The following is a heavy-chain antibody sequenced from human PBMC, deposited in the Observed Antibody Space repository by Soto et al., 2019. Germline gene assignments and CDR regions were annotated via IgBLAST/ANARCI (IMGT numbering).Heavy chain of an antibody. D-gene: IGHD1-26*01. J-gene: IGHJ6*02. V-gene: IGHV3-30-3*01. CDR1: GFTFSSYA. CDR2: ISYDGSNK. Sequence: GGSLRLSCAASGFTFSSYAMHWVRQAPGKGLEWVAVISYDGSNKYYADSVKGRFTISRDNSKNTLYLQMNSLRAEDTAVYYCAREQLRLKDSYSYGLDAWGQGTTVTVSS. CDR3: AREQLRLKDSYSYGLDA.